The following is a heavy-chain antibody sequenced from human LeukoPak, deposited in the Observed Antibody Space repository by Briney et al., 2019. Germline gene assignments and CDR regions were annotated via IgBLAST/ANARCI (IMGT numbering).Heavy chain of an antibody. J-gene: IGHJ4*02. CDR2: ISAYNGNT. CDR1: GYTFTSYG. D-gene: IGHD3-10*01. Sequence: ASVKVSCKASGYTFTSYGISWVRQAPGQGLEWMGWISAYNGNTNYAQKLQGRVTMTTDTSTSTAYMELRSLRSDDTAVYYCARDGTSVWGWFEELVPDYWGQGTLVTVSS. V-gene: IGHV1-18*01. CDR3: ARDGTSVWGWFEELVPDY.